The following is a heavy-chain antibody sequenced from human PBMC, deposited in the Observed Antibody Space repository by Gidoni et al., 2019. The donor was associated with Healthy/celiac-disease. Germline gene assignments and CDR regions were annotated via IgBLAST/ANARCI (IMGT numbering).Heavy chain of an antibody. CDR1: GFTFTSSA. CDR3: AVSSTRLGDYYYYYGMDV. Sequence: QMQMVQSGPEVKKPGTSVKVSCKASGFTFTSSAMQWVRQARGQRLEWIGWIVVGSGNTKYAQKFQERVTITRDMSTSTAYMELSSLRSEDTAVYYCAVSSTRLGDYYYYYGMDVWGQGTTVTVSS. D-gene: IGHD2-2*01. CDR2: IVVGSGNT. J-gene: IGHJ6*02. V-gene: IGHV1-58*02.